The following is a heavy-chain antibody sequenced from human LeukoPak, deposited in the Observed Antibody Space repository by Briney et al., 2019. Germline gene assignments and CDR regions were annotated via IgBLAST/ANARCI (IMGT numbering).Heavy chain of an antibody. Sequence: ASVKVSCKASGYTFTSYAMNWVRQAPGQGLEWMGWINTNTGNPTYAQGFTGRFVFSLDTSVSTAYLQISSLKAEDTAVYYCARARRIWNYGDYEYNWFDPWGQGALVTVSS. V-gene: IGHV7-4-1*02. D-gene: IGHD4-17*01. CDR3: ARARRIWNYGDYEYNWFDP. CDR2: INTNTGNP. CDR1: GYTFTSYA. J-gene: IGHJ5*02.